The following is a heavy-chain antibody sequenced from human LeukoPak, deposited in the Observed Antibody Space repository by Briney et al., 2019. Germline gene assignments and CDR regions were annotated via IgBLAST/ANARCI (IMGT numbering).Heavy chain of an antibody. CDR2: INPNSGGT. Sequence: ASVKVSRKASGYSFTGYYMHWVRQAPGQGLEWMGWINPNSGGTNYAQKFQGRVTMTRDTSISTAYMELSRLRSDDTAVYYCARDGDAINYYYYYYMDVWGKGTTVTVSS. CDR1: GYSFTGYY. J-gene: IGHJ6*03. D-gene: IGHD5-24*01. CDR3: ARDGDAINYYYYYYMDV. V-gene: IGHV1-2*02.